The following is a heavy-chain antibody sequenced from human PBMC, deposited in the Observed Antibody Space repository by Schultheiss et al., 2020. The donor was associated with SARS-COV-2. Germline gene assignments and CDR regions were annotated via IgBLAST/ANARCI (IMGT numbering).Heavy chain of an antibody. CDR2: IKPDGSEK. J-gene: IGHJ5*02. CDR1: GFTFSSYA. Sequence: GGSLRLSCAASGFTFSSYAMHWARLLPGKGLEWVANIKPDGSEKYYVDSVRGRFTISRDNAQNSLFLQMDRLRVEDTAVYFCVSFMEEATLDPWGQGTLVTVSS. V-gene: IGHV3-7*01. D-gene: IGHD1-1*01. CDR3: VSFMEEATLDP.